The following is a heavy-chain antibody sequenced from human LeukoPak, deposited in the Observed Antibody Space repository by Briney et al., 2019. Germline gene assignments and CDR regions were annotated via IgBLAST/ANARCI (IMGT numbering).Heavy chain of an antibody. Sequence: GGSLRLSCAASGFTFSSYSMNWVRQAPGKGLEWVSYISSSSSNIYYADSVKGRFTISRDNAKNSLYLQMNSLRAEDTAVYYCARVMIAGPYYDFWSGPSYDAFDIWGQGTMVTVSS. CDR1: GFTFSSYS. J-gene: IGHJ3*02. CDR3: ARVMIAGPYYDFWSGPSYDAFDI. CDR2: ISSSSSNI. D-gene: IGHD3-3*01. V-gene: IGHV3-48*01.